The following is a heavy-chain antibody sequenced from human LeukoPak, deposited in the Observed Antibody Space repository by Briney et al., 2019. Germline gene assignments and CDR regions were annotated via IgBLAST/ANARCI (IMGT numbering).Heavy chain of an antibody. V-gene: IGHV3-30*03. CDR3: AREPYIVVVVAATDY. CDR2: ISYDGGNK. Sequence: GGSLRLSCAASGFTFSSYGMHWVRQAPGKGLEWVAVISYDGGNKYYADSVKGRFTISRDNSKNTLYLQMNSLRAEDTAVYYCAREPYIVVVVAATDYWGQGTLVTVSS. CDR1: GFTFSSYG. D-gene: IGHD2-15*01. J-gene: IGHJ4*02.